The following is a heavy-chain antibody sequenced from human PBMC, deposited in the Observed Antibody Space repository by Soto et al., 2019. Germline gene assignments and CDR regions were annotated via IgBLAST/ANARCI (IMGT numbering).Heavy chain of an antibody. Sequence: SETLSLTCTVSGGSISSSSYYWGWIRQPPGKGLEWIGSIYYSGSTYYNPSLKSRVTISVDTSKNQFSLKLSSVTAADTAVYYCARRGGFLSYYQDWYFDLWGRGTLVTVSS. CDR2: IYYSGST. CDR3: ARRGGFLSYYQDWYFDL. J-gene: IGHJ2*01. V-gene: IGHV4-39*01. CDR1: GGSISSSSYY. D-gene: IGHD3-10*01.